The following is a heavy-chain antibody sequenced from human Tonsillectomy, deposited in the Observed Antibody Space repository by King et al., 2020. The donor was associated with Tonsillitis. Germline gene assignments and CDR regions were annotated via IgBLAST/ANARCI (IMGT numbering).Heavy chain of an antibody. J-gene: IGHJ4*02. D-gene: IGHD6-13*01. V-gene: IGHV4-31*03. CDR2: IYYSGST. Sequence: QLQESGPGLVKPSQTLSLTCTVSGGSISSGGYYGSWIRQHPGKGLEWIGYIYYSGSTYYNPSLKSRVTMSVDTSKNQFSLKLSSVTAADTAVYYCARENAPVQQVDYWGQGTLVTVSS. CDR3: ARENAPVQQVDY. CDR1: GGSISSGGYY.